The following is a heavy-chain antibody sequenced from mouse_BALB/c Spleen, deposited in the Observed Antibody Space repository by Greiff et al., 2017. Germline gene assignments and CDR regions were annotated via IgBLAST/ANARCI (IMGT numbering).Heavy chain of an antibody. CDR3: AREEPFDY. CDR1: GFTFSSYG. CDR2: ISSGGSYT. V-gene: IGHV5-6*02. Sequence: DVMLVESGGDLVKPGGSLKLSCAASGFTFSSYGMSWVRQTPDKRLEWVATISSGGSYTYYPDSVKGRFTISRDNAKNTLYLQMSSLKSEDTAMYYCAREEPFDYWGQGTTLTVSS. J-gene: IGHJ2*01.